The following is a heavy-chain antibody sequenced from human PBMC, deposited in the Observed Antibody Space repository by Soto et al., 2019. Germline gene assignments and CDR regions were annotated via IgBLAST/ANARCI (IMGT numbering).Heavy chain of an antibody. D-gene: IGHD6-13*01. CDR1: GYTFTSYD. CDR2: MNPNSGNT. J-gene: IGHJ4*02. V-gene: IGHV1-8*01. Sequence: QVQLVQSGAEVKKPGASVKVSCKASGYTFTSYDINWVRQATGQGLEWMGWMNPNSGNTGYAQKFQGRVTMTRNTYISTAYMELSSVRAEDTAVYYCGRVTPFLSSSSWYRHWGQGTLVTVSS. CDR3: GRVTPFLSSSSWYRH.